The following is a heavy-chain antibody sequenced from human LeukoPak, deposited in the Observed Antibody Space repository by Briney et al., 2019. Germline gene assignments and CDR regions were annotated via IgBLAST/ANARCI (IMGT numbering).Heavy chain of an antibody. V-gene: IGHV3-21*01. CDR1: GFTFSRYN. J-gene: IGHJ6*03. D-gene: IGHD6-19*01. Sequence: GGSLRLSCAGSGFTFSRYNMNWVRQAPGKGLERVSSISSSSSYIYYADSVKGRFTTSRDNAQNSLFLQMNSLRAEDTAVYYCARDAQWLVPEGYYYYMDVWGKGTTVTVSS. CDR2: ISSSSSYI. CDR3: ARDAQWLVPEGYYYYMDV.